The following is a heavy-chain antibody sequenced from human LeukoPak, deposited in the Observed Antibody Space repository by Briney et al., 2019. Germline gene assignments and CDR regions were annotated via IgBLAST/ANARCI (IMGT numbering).Heavy chain of an antibody. D-gene: IGHD2-21*02. V-gene: IGHV1-24*01. J-gene: IGHJ4*02. CDR2: FDPEDGET. Sequence: ASVKVSCKVSGYTLTELSMHWVRQAPGKGLEWMGAFDPEDGETIYAQKFQGRVTMTEDTSTDTAYMELSSLRSEDTAVYYCATALCGGDCYSSYYFDYWGQGTLVTVSS. CDR1: GYTLTELS. CDR3: ATALCGGDCYSSYYFDY.